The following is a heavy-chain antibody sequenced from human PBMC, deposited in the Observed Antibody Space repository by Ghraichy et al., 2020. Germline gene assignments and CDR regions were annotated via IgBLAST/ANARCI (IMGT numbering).Heavy chain of an antibody. D-gene: IGHD3-22*01. CDR2: INHSGST. CDR3: ARVGLSSGYFRYYYYYMDV. CDR1: GGSFSGYY. V-gene: IGHV4-34*01. J-gene: IGHJ6*03. Sequence: SETLSLTCAVYGGSFSGYYWSWIRQPPGKGLEWIGEINHSGSTNYNPSLKSRVTISVDTSKNQFSLKLSSVTAADTAVYYCARVGLSSGYFRYYYYYMDVWGKGTTVTVSS.